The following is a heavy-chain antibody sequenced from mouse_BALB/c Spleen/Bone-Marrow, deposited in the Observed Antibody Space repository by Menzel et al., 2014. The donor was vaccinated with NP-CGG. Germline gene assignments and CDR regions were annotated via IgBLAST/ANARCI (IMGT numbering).Heavy chain of an antibody. CDR2: IDPANGNT. D-gene: IGHD2-14*01. CDR1: GFNIKDTY. CDR3: ASYYRYDRRFAY. J-gene: IGHJ3*01. V-gene: IGHV14-3*02. Sequence: VQLQQPGAELVKPGASVKLSCTASGFNIKDTYMHWVKQRPEQGLEWIGRIDPANGNTKYDPKFQGKATITADTSSNTAYLQLSSLTSEDTAVYYCASYYRYDRRFAYWGQGTPVTVSA.